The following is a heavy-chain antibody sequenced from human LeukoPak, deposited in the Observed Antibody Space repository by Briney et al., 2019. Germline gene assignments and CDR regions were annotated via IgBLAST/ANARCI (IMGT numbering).Heavy chain of an antibody. D-gene: IGHD4-17*01. CDR1: GYTFTRYG. V-gene: IGHV1-18*01. J-gene: IGHJ4*02. Sequence: ASVKVSCKASGYTFTRYGISWVRQAPGQGLEWMGWISAYNGNTNYAQKLQGRVTMTTDTSTSTAYMELRSLRSDDTAVYYCARDRTTVTTYYFDYWGQGTLVTVSS. CDR2: ISAYNGNT. CDR3: ARDRTTVTTYYFDY.